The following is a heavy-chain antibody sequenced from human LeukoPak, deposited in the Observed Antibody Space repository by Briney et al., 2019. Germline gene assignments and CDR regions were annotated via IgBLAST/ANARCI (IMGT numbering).Heavy chain of an antibody. CDR3: ARQSTPHGNFDY. CDR1: GFTLTNYA. J-gene: IGHJ4*02. Sequence: PGGSLRLSCAASGFTLTNYAMHWVRQPAGEGLEWVSALGTAGDTFYPGSVKGRFSISRDNAKKSLFLQMNSLRVEDTAIYYCARQSTPHGNFDYWGQGTQVTVSS. D-gene: IGHD5-24*01. V-gene: IGHV3-13*01. CDR2: LGTAGDT.